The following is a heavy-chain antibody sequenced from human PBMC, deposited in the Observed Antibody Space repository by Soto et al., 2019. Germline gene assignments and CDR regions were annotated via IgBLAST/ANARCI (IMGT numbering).Heavy chain of an antibody. CDR1: DDSLSTYY. J-gene: IGHJ5*02. CDR2: IYASGST. D-gene: IGHD2-21*01. Sequence: TLSLTCNVSDDSLSTYYWSWIRQPAGKGLEWIGRIYASGSTNYNPSLKGRVSMSVDTSKKQFSLKMISVTAADTAMYYCARSAIPRGGWFRPWGQGVLVTVSS. V-gene: IGHV4-4*07. CDR3: ARSAIPRGGWFRP.